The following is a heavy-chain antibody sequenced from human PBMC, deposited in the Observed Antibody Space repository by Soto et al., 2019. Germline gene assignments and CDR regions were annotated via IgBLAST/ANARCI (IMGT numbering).Heavy chain of an antibody. J-gene: IGHJ6*02. D-gene: IGHD3-10*01. CDR2: IWYDGSNK. V-gene: IGHV3-33*01. Sequence: QVQLVESGGGVVQPGRSLRLSCAASGFTFSRYGMHWVRQAPGKGLEWVAVIWYDGSNKYYADSVKGRFTISRDNSKNPLFLQMNSLRAEDTAVFYCARANYGSGSNYYYGMDVWGQGTTVTVSS. CDR1: GFTFSRYG. CDR3: ARANYGSGSNYYYGMDV.